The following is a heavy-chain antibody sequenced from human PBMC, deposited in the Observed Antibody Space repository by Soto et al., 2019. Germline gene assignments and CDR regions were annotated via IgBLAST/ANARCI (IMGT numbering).Heavy chain of an antibody. CDR2: INSDGSST. D-gene: IGHD6-19*01. V-gene: IGHV3-74*01. CDR1: GFTFSSYW. Sequence: GGSLTLSCAASGFTFSSYWMHWVRQVPGKGLVWVSRINSDGSSTSYADSVKGRFTISRDNAKNTLYLQMNSLRAEDTAVYYCARVGIAVAYSIDYWGQGTLVTVSS. J-gene: IGHJ4*02. CDR3: ARVGIAVAYSIDY.